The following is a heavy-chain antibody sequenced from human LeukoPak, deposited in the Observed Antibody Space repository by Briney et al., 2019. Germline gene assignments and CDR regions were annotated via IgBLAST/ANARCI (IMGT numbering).Heavy chain of an antibody. Sequence: SETLSLTCTVSGGSLSSGGYYWSWIRHHPGKGLEWIGYIYYSGSAYYNPSLKSRVTISVDTSKNQFSLKLSSVTAADTAVYYCARVRLYDSSGYYRNWFDPWGQGTLVTVSS. J-gene: IGHJ5*02. CDR3: ARVRLYDSSGYYRNWFDP. CDR1: GGSLSSGGYY. CDR2: IYYSGSA. V-gene: IGHV4-31*03. D-gene: IGHD3-22*01.